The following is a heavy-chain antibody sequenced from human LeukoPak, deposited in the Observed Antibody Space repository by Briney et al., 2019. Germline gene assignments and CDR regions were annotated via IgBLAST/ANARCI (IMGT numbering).Heavy chain of an antibody. D-gene: IGHD2-15*01. CDR1: GYTFTNYA. J-gene: IGHJ4*02. Sequence: GSVTVSCKASGYTFTNYAVHWVWQAHGQRTGWMGWINAGNGDTKYSQDFQDRDLITRETSARTAYMEMGRLRSEDTAIYYCARGPVISRVVFHYYCVYWAQGTPVTVSS. CDR3: ARGPVISRVVFHYYCVY. CDR2: INAGNGDT. V-gene: IGHV1-3*03.